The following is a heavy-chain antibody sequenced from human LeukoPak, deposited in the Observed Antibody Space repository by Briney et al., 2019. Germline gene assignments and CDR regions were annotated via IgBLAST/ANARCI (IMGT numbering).Heavy chain of an antibody. V-gene: IGHV3-74*01. Sequence: GGSLRLSCAASGFTFSSYWMHWVRQAPGKGLVWVSRIITDGSSTTYADSVRGRFTISRDNAKNTLYLQMSSLRAEDTAVYYCARENGGSYFYMDVWGKGTTVTVSS. D-gene: IGHD1-1*01. CDR1: GFTFSSYW. CDR3: ARENGGSYFYMDV. J-gene: IGHJ6*03. CDR2: IITDGSST.